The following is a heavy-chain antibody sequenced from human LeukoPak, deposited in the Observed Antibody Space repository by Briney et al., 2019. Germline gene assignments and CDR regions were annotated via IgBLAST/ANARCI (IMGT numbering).Heavy chain of an antibody. J-gene: IGHJ4*02. CDR1: GFTVSSNY. CDR3: ARSPDFWSGYYPFDY. D-gene: IGHD3-3*01. CDR2: IYTAGST. V-gene: IGHV3-53*01. Sequence: GGTLRLSCAASGFTVSSNYMSWVRQAPGKGLEWVSIIYTAGSTYYADSVKGRFTISRDNSKNTLYLQMNSLRAEDTAVYYCARSPDFWSGYYPFDYWGQGTLVTVSS.